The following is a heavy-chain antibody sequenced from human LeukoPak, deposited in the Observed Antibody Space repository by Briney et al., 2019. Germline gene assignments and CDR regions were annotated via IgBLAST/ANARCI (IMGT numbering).Heavy chain of an antibody. CDR2: IYPGDSDI. Sequence: GESLKISCKGSGYSFTTYWLGWVRQMPGKGPEWMVIIYPGDSDIKYGPSFEGQVTISADGSNSTAYLQWSTLKASDTAMYYCARRSSSGGYYFDYWGQGTLVTVSS. CDR1: GYSFTTYW. D-gene: IGHD3-16*01. J-gene: IGHJ4*02. V-gene: IGHV5-51*01. CDR3: ARRSSSGGYYFDY.